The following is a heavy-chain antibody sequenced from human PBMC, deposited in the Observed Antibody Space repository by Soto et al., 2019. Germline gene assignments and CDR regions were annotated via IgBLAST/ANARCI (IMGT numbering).Heavy chain of an antibody. J-gene: IGHJ4*02. CDR1: GGSTSSDNY. V-gene: IGHV4-30-4*01. CDR2: IYYSGNT. CDR3: AREGGESADGLYYFDS. Sequence: SETLSLTCTVSGGSTSSDNYWSWIRQPPGKGLEWIGHIYYSGNTDYNPSLKSRLAISIDTSKNQFSLKLSSVTAADTAVYFCAREGGESADGLYYFDSWGQGSLVT. D-gene: IGHD3-16*01.